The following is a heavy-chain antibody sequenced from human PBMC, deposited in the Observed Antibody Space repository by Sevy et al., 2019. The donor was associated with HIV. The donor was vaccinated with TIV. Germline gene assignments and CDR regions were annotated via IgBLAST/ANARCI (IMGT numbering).Heavy chain of an antibody. CDR2: TYYRSKWWN. D-gene: IGHD1-1*01. Sequence: SQTLSLTCAISGDGVSSRGTVWNWIRQSPSRGLEWLGRTYYRSKWWNNYALSVKSRISINPDTSNNQVSLHLHSVTPDDTAVYYCARDGGANWDGRPSGTVFDYWGQGTLVTVSS. CDR3: ARDGGANWDGRPSGTVFDY. V-gene: IGHV6-1*01. J-gene: IGHJ4*02. CDR1: GDGVSSRGTV.